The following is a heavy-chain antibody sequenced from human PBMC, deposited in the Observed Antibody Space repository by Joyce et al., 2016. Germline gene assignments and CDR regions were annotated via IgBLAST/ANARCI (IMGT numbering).Heavy chain of an antibody. J-gene: IGHJ4*02. CDR1: GDTSCNYG. CDR3: ARSTGRYSSSWYYFDY. V-gene: IGHV1-18*01. CDR2: NNIHNRKR. Sequence: QVHLVQSGAEVKRPGASVKVSCEASGDTSCNYGSSCVRQAPGQGLEWMGRNNIHNRKRGYAQSRQDRVTITTDTYTSTWYLEVRTLRPDDTAVYYCARSTGRYSSSWYYFDYWGQGTLVTVSS. D-gene: IGHD6-13*01.